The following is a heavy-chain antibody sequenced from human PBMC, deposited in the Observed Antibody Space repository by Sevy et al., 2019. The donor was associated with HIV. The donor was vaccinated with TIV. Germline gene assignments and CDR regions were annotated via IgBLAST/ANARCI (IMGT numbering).Heavy chain of an antibody. D-gene: IGHD3-9*01. CDR1: AGSISNYY. CDR2: IYHTGIT. CDR3: AREPPYYDILAGYSYGMDV. V-gene: IGHV4-59*01. J-gene: IGHJ6*02. Sequence: SKTLSLTCTVSAGSISNYYWSWIRQPPGKGLEWIGYIYHTGITKNNPSLKSRVTLSVDTSKNQFSLKLSSVTAADTAVYYCAREPPYYDILAGYSYGMDVWGQGTTVTVS.